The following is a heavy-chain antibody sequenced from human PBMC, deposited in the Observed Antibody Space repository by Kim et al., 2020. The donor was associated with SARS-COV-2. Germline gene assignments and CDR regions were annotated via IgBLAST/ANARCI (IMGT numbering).Heavy chain of an antibody. Sequence: GGSLRLSCAASGFTFSDYYMRWIRQAPGKGLEWVSYISSSGSTIYYADSVKGRFTISRDNAKNTLYLQMNSLRAEDTAVYYCATGYVSGGYIVDYWGQGTLVTVSS. CDR3: ATGYVSGGYIVDY. CDR2: ISSSGSTI. J-gene: IGHJ4*02. D-gene: IGHD3-10*01. CDR1: GFTFSDYY. V-gene: IGHV3-11*01.